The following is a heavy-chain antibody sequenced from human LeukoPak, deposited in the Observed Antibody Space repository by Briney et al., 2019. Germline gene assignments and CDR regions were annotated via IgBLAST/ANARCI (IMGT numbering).Heavy chain of an antibody. J-gene: IGHJ4*02. CDR3: ARARWSSTGWFLGY. CDR1: GFTFSSYW. CDR2: VNPQGSGT. Sequence: GGSLRLSRAASGFTFSSYWMHWVRQAPGKGLVWVSRVNPQGSGTSYTDSVKGRFTISRDNAKDALHLQMDNLRGDDTAVYYCARARWSSTGWFLGYWGQGTLVTVSS. D-gene: IGHD6-19*01. V-gene: IGHV3-74*01.